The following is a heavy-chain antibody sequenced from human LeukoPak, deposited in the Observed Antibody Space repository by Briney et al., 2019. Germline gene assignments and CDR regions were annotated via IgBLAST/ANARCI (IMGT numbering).Heavy chain of an antibody. V-gene: IGHV3-7*01. Sequence: GGSLRLSCAASGFTVSSNYMSWVRRAPGKGLEWVASIKEDGTKQYFVDSVKGRFTISRDNAKSPLYLQMNSLRVEDTAVYYCARDPPPPLDAFDIWGQGTMVTVSS. CDR3: ARDPPPPLDAFDI. J-gene: IGHJ3*02. CDR2: IKEDGTKQ. CDR1: GFTVSSNY.